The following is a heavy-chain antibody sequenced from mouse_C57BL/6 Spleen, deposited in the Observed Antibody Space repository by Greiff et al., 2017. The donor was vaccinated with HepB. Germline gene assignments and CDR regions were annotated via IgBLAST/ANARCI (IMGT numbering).Heavy chain of an antibody. J-gene: IGHJ2*01. CDR1: GYTFTSYC. CDR3: AISADGRTSGQDY. V-gene: IGHV1-74*01. Sequence: QVQLQQSGPELVKPGASVKVSCKASGYTFTSYCMHWVKQRPGQGLEWIGRIHPSDGDTNYNQKFKGKATLTVDKSSSTAYMQLSSLTSEDSAVYYCAISADGRTSGQDYWGQGTTVTVSS. D-gene: IGHD1-2*01. CDR2: IHPSDGDT.